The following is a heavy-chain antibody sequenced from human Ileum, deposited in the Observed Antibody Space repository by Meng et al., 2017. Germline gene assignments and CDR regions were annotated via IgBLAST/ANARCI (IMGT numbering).Heavy chain of an antibody. V-gene: IGHV3-74*01. CDR2: IRPDWRST. J-gene: IGHJ4*02. CDR3: LRDVKGSTY. D-gene: IGHD3-10*01. Sequence: EVRLVESGGGLVQPGGSLGLSCAASGFNFSSDYMHCVRQSPGKGLMLLSHIRPDWRSTTFAGSVKGPFTISRDNAKNTLYLQMNSLGAKDTAGYYCLRDVKGSTYWGQGTLVTVSS. CDR1: GFNFSSDY.